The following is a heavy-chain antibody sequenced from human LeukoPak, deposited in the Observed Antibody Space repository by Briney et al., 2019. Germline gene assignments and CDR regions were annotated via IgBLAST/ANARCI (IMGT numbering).Heavy chain of an antibody. CDR1: GFTFSSSW. Sequence: GGSLRLSCAASGFTFSSSWMSWVRQAPGKGLEWVANIKQDGREKHYMESVEGRFTISRDNAKNSLYLQMNSLRAEDTALYYCARDKHYYDSSNYVWGQGTLVTVSS. D-gene: IGHD3-22*01. J-gene: IGHJ4*02. V-gene: IGHV3-7*03. CDR2: IKQDGREK. CDR3: ARDKHYYDSSNYV.